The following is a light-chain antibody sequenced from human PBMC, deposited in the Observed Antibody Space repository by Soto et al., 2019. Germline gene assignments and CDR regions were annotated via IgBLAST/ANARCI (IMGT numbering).Light chain of an antibody. CDR1: QSISSY. Sequence: EIQMTQSPSTLSTSVGDRVTITCRASQSISSYLNWYQQKPGKAPKLLIYDASSLESGVPSRFSGSGSGTEFTLTISSLEPEDFAVYYCQQRSNWPWTFGQGTKVDIK. CDR3: QQRSNWPWT. CDR2: DAS. V-gene: IGKV1-39*01. J-gene: IGKJ1*01.